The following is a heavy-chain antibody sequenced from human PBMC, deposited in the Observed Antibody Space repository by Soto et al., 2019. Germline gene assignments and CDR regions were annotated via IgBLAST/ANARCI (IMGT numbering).Heavy chain of an antibody. V-gene: IGHV4-30-2*01. CDR1: GGSISSGGYS. CDR3: PRYRIAEEYYFDY. D-gene: IGHD6-13*01. CDR2: IYHSGST. Sequence: SETLSLTCAVSGGSISSGGYSWSWIRQPPGKGLEWIGYIYHSGSTYYNPSLKSRVTISVDRSKNQFSLKLSSVTAADTAVYYCPRYRIAEEYYFDYWGQGTLVTVSS. J-gene: IGHJ4*02.